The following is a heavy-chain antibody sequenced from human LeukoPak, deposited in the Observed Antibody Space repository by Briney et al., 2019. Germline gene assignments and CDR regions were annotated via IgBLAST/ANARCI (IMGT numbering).Heavy chain of an antibody. CDR1: GYTFTSYW. CDR2: IYPGDSHT. CDR3: ARDSYGYVATFDY. D-gene: IGHD5-18*01. V-gene: IGHV5-51*01. Sequence: GESLKISCKGSGYTFTSYWIGWVRQMPGKGLEWMGIIYPGDSHTRYSPSFQGQVTISADKFISTAYLQWSSLKASDTAMYYCARDSYGYVATFDYWGQGALVTVSA. J-gene: IGHJ4*02.